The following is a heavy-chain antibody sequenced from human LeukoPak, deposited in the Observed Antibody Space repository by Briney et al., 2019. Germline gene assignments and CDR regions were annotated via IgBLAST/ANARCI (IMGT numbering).Heavy chain of an antibody. D-gene: IGHD3-22*01. CDR1: GFTFSSYG. J-gene: IGHJ5*02. V-gene: IGHV3-30*02. CDR3: ARSPYDSSGYYYDWFDP. Sequence: GGSLRLSCAASGFTFSSYGMHWVRQAPGKGLEWVAFIRYDGSNKYYADSVKGRFTISRDNSKNTLYLQMNSLRAEDTAVYYCARSPYDSSGYYYDWFDPWGQGTLVTVSS. CDR2: IRYDGSNK.